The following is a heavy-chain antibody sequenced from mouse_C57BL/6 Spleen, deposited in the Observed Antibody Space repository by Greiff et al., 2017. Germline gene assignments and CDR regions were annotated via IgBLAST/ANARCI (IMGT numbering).Heavy chain of an antibody. V-gene: IGHV1-69*01. CDR3: ARREDPYYFDD. CDR2: IDPSDSYT. J-gene: IGHJ2*01. Sequence: QVQLQQPGAELVMPGASVKLSCKASGYTFTSYWMHWVKQRPGQGLEWIGEIDPSDSYTNYNQKFKGKSTLTVDKSSSTAYMQLSSLTSEDSAVYYCARREDPYYFDDWGQGTTLTVSS. CDR1: GYTFTSYW.